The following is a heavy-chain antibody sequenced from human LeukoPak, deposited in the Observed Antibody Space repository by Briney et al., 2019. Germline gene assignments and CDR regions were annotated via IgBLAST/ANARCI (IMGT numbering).Heavy chain of an antibody. V-gene: IGHV4-34*01. CDR3: ARFSRSAGPDY. CDR2: INHSGST. CDR1: GGSFSGYY. Sequence: PSETLSLTCAVYGGSFSGYYWSWIRQPPGKGLEWIGEINHSGSTNYNPSLKSRVTISVDTSKNRFSLKLSSVTAADTAVYYCARFSRSAGPDYWGQGTLVTVSS. J-gene: IGHJ4*02. D-gene: IGHD2-15*01.